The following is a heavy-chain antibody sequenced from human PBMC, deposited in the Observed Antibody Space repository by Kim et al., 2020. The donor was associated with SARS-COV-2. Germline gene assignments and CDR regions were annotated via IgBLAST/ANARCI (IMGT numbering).Heavy chain of an antibody. CDR3: ARFFGYSGYDLGY. D-gene: IGHD5-12*01. V-gene: IGHV1-3*01. J-gene: IGHJ4*02. Sequence: YSQKFQGRVTITRDTYASTAYMELSSLRSEDTAVYYCARFFGYSGYDLGYWGQGTLVTVSS.